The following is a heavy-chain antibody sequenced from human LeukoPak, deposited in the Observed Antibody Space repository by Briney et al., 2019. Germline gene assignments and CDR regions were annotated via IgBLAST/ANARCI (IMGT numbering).Heavy chain of an antibody. V-gene: IGHV3-21*06. CDR1: GIPFSNYT. J-gene: IGHJ4*02. Sequence: GGSLRLSCAASGIPFSNYTLTWVRQAPGKGLVWVSSISGSSRYIHYSDSVRGRFSISRDNAKNSVYLQTDSLTADDTAVYYCARVNSALVVSSEGSWAGSLGFDHWGQGILVIVSS. CDR2: ISGSSRYI. CDR3: ARVNSALVVSSEGSWAGSLGFDH. D-gene: IGHD3-22*01.